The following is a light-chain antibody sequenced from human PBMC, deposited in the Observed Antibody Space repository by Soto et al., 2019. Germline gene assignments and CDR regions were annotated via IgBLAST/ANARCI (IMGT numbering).Light chain of an antibody. CDR1: SSDVGGYNY. Sequence: QSALTQPASVSGSPGQSITISCTGTSSDVGGYNYVSCYQQYPGKAPHLMIYEVSNRPSGVSNRFSGSKAGNTASLTISVLQAEDEAYYYCCSDTSHRLGVFGAGTKLTVL. V-gene: IGLV2-14*01. CDR2: EVS. CDR3: CSDTSHRLGV. J-gene: IGLJ2*01.